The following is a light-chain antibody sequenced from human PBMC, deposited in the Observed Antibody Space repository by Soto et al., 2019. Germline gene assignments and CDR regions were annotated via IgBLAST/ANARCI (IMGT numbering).Light chain of an antibody. CDR1: QSVSSSY. CDR3: QQYGNSPT. CDR2: GAS. J-gene: IGKJ1*01. Sequence: EIVLTQSPGTLSLSPGERATLSCRASQSVSSSYLAWYQQEPGQAPRLLIYGASSRTTGIPDRFSGSGSGTDFTLTISRLEPEDFAVYYCQQYGNSPTFGQGNKVEIK. V-gene: IGKV3-20*01.